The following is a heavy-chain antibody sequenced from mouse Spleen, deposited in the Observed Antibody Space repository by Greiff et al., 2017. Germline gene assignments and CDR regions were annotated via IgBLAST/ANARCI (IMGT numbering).Heavy chain of an antibody. D-gene: IGHD2-3*01. CDR3: ARENGYYRFAY. CDR1: GYTFTSYG. J-gene: IGHJ3*01. V-gene: IGHV1-81*01. CDR2: IYPRSGNT. Sequence: QVQLQQSGAELARPGASVKLSCKASGYTFTSYGIRWVKQRPGQGLEWIGVIYPRSGNTYYNEKFKGKATLTADKSSSTAYMELRSLTSEDSAVYFCARENGYYRFAYWGQGTLVTVSA.